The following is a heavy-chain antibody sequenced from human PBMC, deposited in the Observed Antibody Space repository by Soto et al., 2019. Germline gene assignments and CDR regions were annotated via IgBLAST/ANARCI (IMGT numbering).Heavy chain of an antibody. CDR1: GFTFDDYA. CDR3: AKDRHDYGDYDWYFDL. Sequence: ESGGGLVQPGRSLRLSCAASGFTFDDYAMHWVRQAPGKGLEWVSGISWNSGSIGYADSVKGRFTISRDNAKNSLYLQMNSLRAEDTALYYCAKDRHDYGDYDWYFDLWGRGTLVTVSS. CDR2: ISWNSGSI. D-gene: IGHD4-17*01. V-gene: IGHV3-9*01. J-gene: IGHJ2*01.